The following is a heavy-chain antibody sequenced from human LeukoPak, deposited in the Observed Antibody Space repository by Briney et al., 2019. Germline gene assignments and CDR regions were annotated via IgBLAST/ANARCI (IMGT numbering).Heavy chain of an antibody. D-gene: IGHD3-16*02. Sequence: PSETLSLTCTVSGGSISSYYWSWIRQPPGKGLEWIGYIYYSGSTNYNPSLKSRVTISVDTSKNQFSLKLSSVTAADTAVYYCARLSPRYYGMDVWGQGTTVTVSS. CDR1: GGSISSYY. CDR3: ARLSPRYYGMDV. CDR2: IYYSGST. J-gene: IGHJ6*02. V-gene: IGHV4-59*08.